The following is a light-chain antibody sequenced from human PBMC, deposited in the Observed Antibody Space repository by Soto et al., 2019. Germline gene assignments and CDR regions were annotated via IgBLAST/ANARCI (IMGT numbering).Light chain of an antibody. CDR2: DAS. CDR3: QQYGSSPIFT. J-gene: IGKJ3*01. V-gene: IGKV3-20*01. CDR1: QSVSSSY. Sequence: EIVLTQSPGTLSLSPGERATLSCRASQSVSSSYLAWYQQKPGQAPRLLIYDASSRATGIPDRVSGSGSGTDFTLTISRLEPEDFAVYYCQQYGSSPIFTFGPGTKVDIK.